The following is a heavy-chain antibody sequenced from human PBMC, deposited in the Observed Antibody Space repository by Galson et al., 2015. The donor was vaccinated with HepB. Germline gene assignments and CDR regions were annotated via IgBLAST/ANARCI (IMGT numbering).Heavy chain of an antibody. CDR2: ISYDGSNK. D-gene: IGHD5/OR15-5a*01. CDR3: ARESVSYYYYGMDV. Sequence: SLRLSCAASGFTFSSYAMHWVRQAPGKGLERVAVISYDGSNKYYADSVKGRFTISRDNSKNTLYLQMNSLRAEDTAVYYCARESVSYYYYGMDVWGQGTTVTVSS. CDR1: GFTFSSYA. J-gene: IGHJ6*02. V-gene: IGHV3-30-3*01.